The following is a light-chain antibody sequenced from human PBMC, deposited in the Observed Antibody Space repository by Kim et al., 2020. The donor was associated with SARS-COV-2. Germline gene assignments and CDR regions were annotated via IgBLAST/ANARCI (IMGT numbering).Light chain of an antibody. V-gene: IGLV2-14*03. CDR3: CSYTSIDSYV. Sequence: GQTITISCTGTNSNIGTNNYVSWYQHYPGNAPHLMIRDVNGRPSGVSNRFSGSKSGNTASLTSSGLQAEDEADYYCCSYTSIDSYVFGTGTKVTVL. J-gene: IGLJ1*01. CDR1: NSNIGTNNY. CDR2: DVN.